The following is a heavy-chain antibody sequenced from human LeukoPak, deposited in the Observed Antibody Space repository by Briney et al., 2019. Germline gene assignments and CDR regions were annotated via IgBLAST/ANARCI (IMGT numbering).Heavy chain of an antibody. Sequence: GASVKVSCKASGYTFTSYGISLVRQAPGQGLEWMGWISAYNGNTNNAQKLQGRVTMTTDTSTSTAYMELRSLRSDDTAVYYCARGSVVVAATGFDPWGQGTLVTVSS. CDR1: GYTFTSYG. V-gene: IGHV1-18*01. D-gene: IGHD2-15*01. J-gene: IGHJ5*02. CDR2: ISAYNGNT. CDR3: ARGSVVVAATGFDP.